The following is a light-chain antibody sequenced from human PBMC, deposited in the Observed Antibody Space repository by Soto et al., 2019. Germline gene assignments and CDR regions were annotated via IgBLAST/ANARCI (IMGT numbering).Light chain of an antibody. CDR2: AAS. Sequence: DIQMTQSPSSLSASVGDRVTITCRASQGISNYLACYQQKPGKVPKLLIYAASTLQSGVPSRFSGSGSETDFTLTISSLQPEYVASYYCQKYNSPPRTFGQGPNLHIK. CDR3: QKYNSPPRT. CDR1: QGISNY. J-gene: IGKJ1*01. V-gene: IGKV1-27*01.